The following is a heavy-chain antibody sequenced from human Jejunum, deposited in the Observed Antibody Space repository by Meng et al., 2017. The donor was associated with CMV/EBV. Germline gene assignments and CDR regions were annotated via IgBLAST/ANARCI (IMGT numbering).Heavy chain of an antibody. CDR2: INPNSGDT. Sequence: SGYIFTGHYIHWVRQAPGQGLEWMGWINPNSGDTNYAQNFQGRVTMTRDTSISTAYMDVGRLKSDDTAVYYCARGDSSSWYNFDYWGQGTLVTVSS. J-gene: IGHJ4*02. D-gene: IGHD6-13*01. CDR1: GYIFTGHY. CDR3: ARGDSSSWYNFDY. V-gene: IGHV1-2*02.